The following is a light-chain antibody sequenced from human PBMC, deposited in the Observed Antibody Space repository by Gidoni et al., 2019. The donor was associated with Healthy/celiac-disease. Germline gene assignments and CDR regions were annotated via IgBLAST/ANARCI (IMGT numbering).Light chain of an antibody. J-gene: IGKJ4*01. Sequence: DIQMTQSPSSLSASVGDRVTITCRASQSISSYLNWYQQKPGKAPKLLIYAASSLQSGVPSRFSGSGSGTEFTLTISSLQPEDFATYYCQQSYSSFGGXTKVEIK. CDR1: QSISSY. V-gene: IGKV1-39*01. CDR2: AAS. CDR3: QQSYSS.